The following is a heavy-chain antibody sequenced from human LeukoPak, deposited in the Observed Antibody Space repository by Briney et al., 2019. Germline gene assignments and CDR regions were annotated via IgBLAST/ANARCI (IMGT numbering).Heavy chain of an antibody. D-gene: IGHD3-10*01. V-gene: IGHV1-18*01. CDR2: ISAYNGNT. J-gene: IGHJ4*02. Sequence: GASVKVSCKASGYTFTSYGISWVRQAPGQGLEWMGWISAYNGNTNYAQKLQGRVTMTTDTSTSTAYMELRSLRSDNTAVYYCARDLVEVLWFGEPDTDPQYYFDYWGQGTLVTVSS. CDR1: GYTFTSYG. CDR3: ARDLVEVLWFGEPDTDPQYYFDY.